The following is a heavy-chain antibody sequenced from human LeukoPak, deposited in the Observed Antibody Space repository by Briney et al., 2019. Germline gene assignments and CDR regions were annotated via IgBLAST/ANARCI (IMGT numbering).Heavy chain of an antibody. J-gene: IGHJ3*02. Sequence: GGSLRLSCAASGFTFSSYSMDWVRQAPGKGLEWVSSISSSSSYIYYADSVKGRFTISRDNAKNSLYLQMNSLRAEDTAVYYCARGLTMIVVVPDAFDIWGQGTMVTVSS. CDR1: GFTFSSYS. V-gene: IGHV3-21*01. CDR3: ARGLTMIVVVPDAFDI. D-gene: IGHD3-22*01. CDR2: ISSSSSYI.